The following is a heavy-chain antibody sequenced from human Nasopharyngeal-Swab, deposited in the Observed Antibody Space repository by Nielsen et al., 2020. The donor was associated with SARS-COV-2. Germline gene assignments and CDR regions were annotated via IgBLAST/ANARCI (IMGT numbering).Heavy chain of an antibody. CDR1: GYTFTGYY. CDR2: INPNSGGT. V-gene: IGHV1-2*02. J-gene: IGHJ5*02. Sequence: ASVKVSCKASGYTFTGYYLHWVRQAPGQGLEWMGWINPNSGGTNYAQKFQGRVTMTEDTSTDTAYMELSSLRSEDTAVYYCATSPGYCSRTSCRGWFDPWGQGTLVTVSS. D-gene: IGHD2-2*01. CDR3: ATSPGYCSRTSCRGWFDP.